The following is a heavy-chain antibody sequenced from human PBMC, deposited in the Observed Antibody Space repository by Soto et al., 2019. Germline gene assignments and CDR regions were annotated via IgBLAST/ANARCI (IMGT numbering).Heavy chain of an antibody. CDR1: GGSISSYY. Sequence: SETLSLTCTVSGGSISSYYWSWIRQPPGKGLEWIGYIYYSGSTNYNPSLKSRVTISVDTSKNQFSLKLSSVTAADTAVYYCARGQRREYYDSSGDWCDPWGQGTLVTVAS. J-gene: IGHJ5*02. D-gene: IGHD3-22*01. CDR2: IYYSGST. CDR3: ARGQRREYYDSSGDWCDP. V-gene: IGHV4-59*01.